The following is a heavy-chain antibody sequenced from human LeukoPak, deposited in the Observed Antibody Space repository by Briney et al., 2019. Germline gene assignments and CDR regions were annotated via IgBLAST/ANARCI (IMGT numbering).Heavy chain of an antibody. CDR3: ARVAAYGDLPS. CDR2: IIPILGIA. J-gene: IGHJ5*02. CDR1: GGTFSSYA. D-gene: IGHD4-17*01. Sequence: SVKVSCKASGGTFSSYAISWVRQAPGQGLEWVGRIIPILGIANYAQKFQGRVTITADKSTSTAYMELSSLRSEDTAVYYCARVAAYGDLPSWGQGTLVTVSS. V-gene: IGHV1-69*04.